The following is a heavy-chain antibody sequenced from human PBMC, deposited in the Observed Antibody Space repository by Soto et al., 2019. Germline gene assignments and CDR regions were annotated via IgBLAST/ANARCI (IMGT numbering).Heavy chain of an antibody. D-gene: IGHD4-17*01. CDR3: ARHPYGDYAFDI. CDR2: IYYSGST. CDR1: GGSVSSGSYY. V-gene: IGHV4-39*01. J-gene: IGHJ3*02. Sequence: TLSLTCTVSGGSVSSGSYYWSWIRQPPGKGLEWIGYIYYSGSTYYNPSLKSRVTISVDTSKNQFSLKLSSVTAADTAVYYCARHPYGDYAFDIWGQGTMVTVSS.